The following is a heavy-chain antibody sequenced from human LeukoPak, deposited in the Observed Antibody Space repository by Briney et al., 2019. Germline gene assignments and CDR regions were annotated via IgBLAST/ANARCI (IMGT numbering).Heavy chain of an antibody. J-gene: IGHJ4*02. CDR3: ASYLYWRSDLGY. V-gene: IGHV3-7*01. Sequence: GGSLRLSGAASGFAFSDYWMTWVRQAPGKGLEWVANIKPDGNEKYYVDSMRGRFTISRDNAKRSLYLQMNSLRVEDTAVYYCASYLYWRSDLGYWGQGTLVTVSS. CDR2: IKPDGNEK. D-gene: IGHD2-8*02. CDR1: GFAFSDYW.